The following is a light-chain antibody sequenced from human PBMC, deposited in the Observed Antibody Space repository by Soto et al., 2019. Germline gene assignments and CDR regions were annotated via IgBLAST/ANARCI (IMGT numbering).Light chain of an antibody. J-gene: IGKJ1*01. Sequence: DVQMTQSQSSVSASVGDRVTITCRARQDVGKWLAWYQQKPGKAPTLLIHGASSLQSGVPSRYSGSGSGTDFTLTISCLQSEDFATYYCQQYYSFPRTFGQGTKV. V-gene: IGKV1-12*01. CDR1: QDVGKW. CDR2: GAS. CDR3: QQYYSFPRT.